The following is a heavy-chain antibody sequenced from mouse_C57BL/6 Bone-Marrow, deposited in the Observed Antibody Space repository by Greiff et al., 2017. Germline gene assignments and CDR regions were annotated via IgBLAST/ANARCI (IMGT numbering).Heavy chain of an antibody. Sequence: VQLQQSGTVLARPGASVKMSCTTSGYTFTSYWMHWVKQRPGQGLEWIGAIYPGNSDTSYNQKFKGKAKLTAVTSASTTYLELSSLTNEDSAVYYCTNDYEGPWFAYWGQGTLVTVSA. CDR1: GYTFTSYW. CDR3: TNDYEGPWFAY. D-gene: IGHD2-4*01. V-gene: IGHV1-5*01. CDR2: IYPGNSDT. J-gene: IGHJ3*01.